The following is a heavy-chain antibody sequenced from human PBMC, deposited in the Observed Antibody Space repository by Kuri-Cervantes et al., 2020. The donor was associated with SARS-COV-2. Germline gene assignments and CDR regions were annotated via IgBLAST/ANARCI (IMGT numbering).Heavy chain of an antibody. CDR1: GGTFSSYA. Sequence: SVKVSRKASGGTFSSYAISWVRQAPGQGLEWMGRIIPMFGTASYAQKFQGRVTTTADKSTSTAYMELSSLRSEDTAVYYCAGQLGALFDYWGQGTLVTVSS. V-gene: IGHV1-69*06. J-gene: IGHJ4*02. CDR2: IIPMFGTA. CDR3: AGQLGALFDY. D-gene: IGHD6-6*01.